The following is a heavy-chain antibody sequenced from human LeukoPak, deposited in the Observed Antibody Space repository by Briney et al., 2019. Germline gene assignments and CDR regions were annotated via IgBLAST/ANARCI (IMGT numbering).Heavy chain of an antibody. CDR3: AREGLLLWFGDQGPDAFDI. V-gene: IGHV4-39*07. D-gene: IGHD3-10*01. CDR1: GGSISSSSYY. CDR2: IYDSGST. Sequence: NTSETLSLTCTVSGGSISSSSYYWGWIRQPPGKGLEWIGSIYDSGSTYYNPSLKSRVTISVDTSKNQFSLKLSSVTAADTAVYYCAREGLLLWFGDQGPDAFDIWGQGTMVTVSS. J-gene: IGHJ3*02.